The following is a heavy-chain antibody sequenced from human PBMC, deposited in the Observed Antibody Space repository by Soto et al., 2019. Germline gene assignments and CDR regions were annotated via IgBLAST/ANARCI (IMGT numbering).Heavy chain of an antibody. D-gene: IGHD1-26*01. CDR1: GYTFTSYD. J-gene: IGHJ2*01. CDR2: MNPNRGNT. CDR3: AIHSEPLWYFDL. V-gene: IGHV1-8*01. Sequence: QVQLVQSGAEVKKPGASVKVSCKASGYTFTSYDINWVRQATGQGLEWMGWMNPNRGNTGYAQKFQGRVTMTRNTSISTAYMELGSLRSEDTAVYYCAIHSEPLWYFDLWGRGTLVTVSS.